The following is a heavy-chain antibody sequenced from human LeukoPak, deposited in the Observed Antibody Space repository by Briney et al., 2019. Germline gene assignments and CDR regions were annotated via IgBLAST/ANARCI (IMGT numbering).Heavy chain of an antibody. CDR1: GFTFSSYE. V-gene: IGHV3-48*03. CDR3: ARDGRGDYPKLDY. Sequence: GGSLRLSCAASGFTFSSYEMNWVRQAPGKGLEWVSYISGSGRTMSYADSVKGRFTISRDNTKNTLYLQMNNLRAEDTAVYYCARDGRGDYPKLDYWGQGALVTVSS. D-gene: IGHD4-17*01. CDR2: ISGSGRTM. J-gene: IGHJ4*02.